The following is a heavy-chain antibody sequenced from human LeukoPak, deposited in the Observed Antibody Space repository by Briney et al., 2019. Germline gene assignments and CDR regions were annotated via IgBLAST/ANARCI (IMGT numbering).Heavy chain of an antibody. CDR1: GGSISSYY. D-gene: IGHD5-24*01. J-gene: IGHJ4*02. CDR3: AATFNGRWLQLLDY. CDR2: IYTSSST. Sequence: PSETLSLTCTVSGGSISSYYWSWVRQPPGKGLEWIGYIYTSSSTNANPSLKSRVTITVDTSKNQFSLKLSSVTAADTAVYYWAATFNGRWLQLLDYWGQGTLVTVSS. V-gene: IGHV4-4*09.